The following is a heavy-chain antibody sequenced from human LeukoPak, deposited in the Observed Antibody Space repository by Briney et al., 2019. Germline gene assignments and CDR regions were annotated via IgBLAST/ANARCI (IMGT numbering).Heavy chain of an antibody. Sequence: PGGSLRLSCAASGFTVSSNYMSWVRQAPGKGLEWVSVIYSGGSTYYADSVKGRFTISGDNSKNTLYLQMNSLRAEDTAVYYCASPTVGTTLPSRYYYYGMDVWGKGTTVTVSS. J-gene: IGHJ6*04. V-gene: IGHV3-53*01. CDR3: ASPTVGTTLPSRYYYYGMDV. D-gene: IGHD1-26*01. CDR2: IYSGGST. CDR1: GFTVSSNY.